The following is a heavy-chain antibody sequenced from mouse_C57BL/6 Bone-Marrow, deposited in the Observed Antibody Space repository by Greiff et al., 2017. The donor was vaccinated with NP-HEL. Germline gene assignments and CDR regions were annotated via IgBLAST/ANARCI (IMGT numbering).Heavy chain of an antibody. CDR1: GYTFTSYW. V-gene: IGHV1-59*01. CDR3: ARRGDGGDYYAMDY. Sequence: QVHVKQSGAELVRPGTSVKLSCKASGYTFTSYWMHWVKQRPGQGLEWIGVIDPSDSYTNYNQKFKGKATLTVDTSSSTAYMQLSSLTSEDSAVYYCARRGDGGDYYAMDYWGQGTSVTVSS. D-gene: IGHD2-13*01. J-gene: IGHJ4*01. CDR2: IDPSDSYT.